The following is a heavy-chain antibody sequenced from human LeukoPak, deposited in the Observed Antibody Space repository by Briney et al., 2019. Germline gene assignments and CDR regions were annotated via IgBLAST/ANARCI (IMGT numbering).Heavy chain of an antibody. CDR1: GFTFSSYA. V-gene: IGHV3-30*18. D-gene: IGHD4-23*01. CDR2: ISYDGSNE. Sequence: GGSLRLSCAASGFTFSSYAMHWVRQAPGKGLEWVALISYDGSNEYYADSVKGRFAISRDNFKNTLYLQMHSLRAEDTAAYYCAKARVGGYSYMDVWGKGTTVTVSS. CDR3: AKARVGGYSYMDV. J-gene: IGHJ6*03.